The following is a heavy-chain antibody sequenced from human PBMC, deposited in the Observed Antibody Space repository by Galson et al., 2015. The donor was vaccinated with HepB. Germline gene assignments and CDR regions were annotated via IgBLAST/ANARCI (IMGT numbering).Heavy chain of an antibody. D-gene: IGHD3-3*01. CDR1: GFTVSSVS. J-gene: IGHJ3*02. CDR3: ASAGLRRKFWSVYYGGERAFDI. CDR2: ICTGGTT. V-gene: IGHV3-66*01. Sequence: SLRLSCAASGFTVSSVSMTWVRQAPGKGLEWVSIICTGGTTYYADSVKGRFTISRDNSKNTVHLQMNSLTAEDTAVYYCASAGLRRKFWSVYYGGERAFDIWGQGAMVTVSS.